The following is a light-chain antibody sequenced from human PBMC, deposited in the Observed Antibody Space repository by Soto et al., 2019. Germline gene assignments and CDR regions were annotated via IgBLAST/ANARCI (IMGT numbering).Light chain of an antibody. J-gene: IGKJ1*01. CDR3: QQYGSSPPWT. CDR1: QSVSSSY. V-gene: IGKV3-20*01. Sequence: EIVLTQSPGTLSLSPLERATLSCRASQSVSSSYLAWYQQKPGQAPRLLIYGASSRATGIPDRFSGSGSGTDFTLTISRLEPEDFAVYYCQQYGSSPPWTFGQGTKVDIK. CDR2: GAS.